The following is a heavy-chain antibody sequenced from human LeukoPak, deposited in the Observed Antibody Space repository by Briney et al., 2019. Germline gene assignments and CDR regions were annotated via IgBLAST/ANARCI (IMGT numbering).Heavy chain of an antibody. CDR3: ARVAEIQLWLRSAFDY. V-gene: IGHV3-23*01. CDR2: IIGSGSST. Sequence: GGSLRLSCAASGFTFSSYAMSWVRQAPGKGLEWVSAIIGSGSSTYYADSVKGRFTISRDNSKNSLYLQMNSLRDEDTAVYYCARVAEIQLWLRSAFDYWGQGTLVTVSS. D-gene: IGHD5-18*01. J-gene: IGHJ4*02. CDR1: GFTFSSYA.